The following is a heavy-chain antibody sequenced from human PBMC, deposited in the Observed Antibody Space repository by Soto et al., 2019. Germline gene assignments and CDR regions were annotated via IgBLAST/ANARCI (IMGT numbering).Heavy chain of an antibody. CDR1: GGTFSSYT. J-gene: IGHJ4*02. V-gene: IGHV1-69*02. D-gene: IGHD2-15*01. CDR2: IIPILGIT. Sequence: QVQLVQSGAEVKKPGSSVKVSCKASGGTFSSYTISWVRQAPGQGLEWMGRIIPILGITNYAQKFQGRVTIPAANSTSPASIELSSLTSQDPPLHYCASPNPPRLPGFLFDFWGQRTLLTVSS. CDR3: ASPNPPRLPGFLFDF.